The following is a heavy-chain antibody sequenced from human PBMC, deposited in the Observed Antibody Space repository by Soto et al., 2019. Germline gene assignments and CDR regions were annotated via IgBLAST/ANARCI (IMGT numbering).Heavy chain of an antibody. V-gene: IGHV1-18*01. CDR3: ARSVVVLPAAPENWFDP. Sequence: ASVKVSCKASGYTFSSYGISWVRQAPGQGLEWMGWISAYNGNTNYAQKLQGRVTLTTDTSTSTAYMELRSLRSDDTAVYYCARSVVVLPAAPENWFDPRGQGTLVTVSS. CDR2: ISAYNGNT. D-gene: IGHD2-2*01. CDR1: GYTFSSYG. J-gene: IGHJ5*02.